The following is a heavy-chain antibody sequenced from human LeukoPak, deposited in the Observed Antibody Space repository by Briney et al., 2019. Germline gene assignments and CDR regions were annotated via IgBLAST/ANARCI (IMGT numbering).Heavy chain of an antibody. J-gene: IGHJ5*02. CDR1: GYTFTGYY. D-gene: IGHD6-19*01. V-gene: IGHV1-2*02. Sequence: GVPVKVSCKASGYTFTGYYMHWVRQAPGQGLEWMGWINPNSGGTNFAQKFQGRVTMTRDTSISTAYMELSRLRSDDTAVYYCAREKRVAGSRGGFDPWGQGTLVTVSS. CDR2: INPNSGGT. CDR3: AREKRVAGSRGGFDP.